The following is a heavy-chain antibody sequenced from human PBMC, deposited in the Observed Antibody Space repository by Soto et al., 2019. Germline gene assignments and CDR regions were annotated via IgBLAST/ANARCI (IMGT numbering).Heavy chain of an antibody. CDR1: GFTFSSYA. CDR2: ISGSGGST. Sequence: GGSLRLSCAASGFTFSSYAMSSVRQAPGKGLEWVSAISGSGGSTYYADSVKGRFTISRDNSKNTLYLQMNSLRAEDTAVYYCAKAPLRSQTVFDYSGQGTLVTVSS. CDR3: AKAPLRSQTVFDY. V-gene: IGHV3-23*01. J-gene: IGHJ4*02. D-gene: IGHD4-17*01.